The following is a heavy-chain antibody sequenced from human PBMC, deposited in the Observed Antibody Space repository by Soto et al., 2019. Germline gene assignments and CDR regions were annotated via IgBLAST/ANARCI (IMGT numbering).Heavy chain of an antibody. Sequence: PSETLSLTCTVSGGSISSGDYYWSWIRQPPGKGLEWIGYIYYSGSTYYNPSLKSRVTISVDTSKNQFSLKLSSVTAADTAVYYCARKKAAAGASDVFDIWGQGTMVPVSS. V-gene: IGHV4-30-4*01. CDR3: ARKKAAAGASDVFDI. CDR2: IYYSGST. CDR1: GGSISSGDYY. J-gene: IGHJ3*02. D-gene: IGHD6-13*01.